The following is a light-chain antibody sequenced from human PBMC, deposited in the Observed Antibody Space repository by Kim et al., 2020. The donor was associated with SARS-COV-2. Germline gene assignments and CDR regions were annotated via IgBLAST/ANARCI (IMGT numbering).Light chain of an antibody. J-gene: IGLJ1*01. CDR1: SSDVGGYDY. V-gene: IGLV2-14*03. CDR3: TSYTSSSTLYV. Sequence: QAITISCTATSSDVGGYDYVVWYQQHPGTAPKLIIYDVSNRPSGVSNRFSGSKSGNTASLTISGLQAEDEADYYCTSYTSSSTLYVFGTGTKVTVL. CDR2: DVS.